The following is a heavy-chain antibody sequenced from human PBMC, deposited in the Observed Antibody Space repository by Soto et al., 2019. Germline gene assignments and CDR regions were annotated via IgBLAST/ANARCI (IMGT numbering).Heavy chain of an antibody. V-gene: IGHV3-30*18. D-gene: IGHD2-8*01. CDR2: ISYDGSNK. Sequence: VGSLRLSCAASGFTFSSYGMRWVRQAPGKGLEWVAVISYDGSNKYYADSVKGRFTISRDNSKNTLYLQMNSLRAEDTAVYYCAKDLNIVLMRGGPCMDVWGQGTTVTVSS. CDR1: GFTFSSYG. J-gene: IGHJ6*02. CDR3: AKDLNIVLMRGGPCMDV.